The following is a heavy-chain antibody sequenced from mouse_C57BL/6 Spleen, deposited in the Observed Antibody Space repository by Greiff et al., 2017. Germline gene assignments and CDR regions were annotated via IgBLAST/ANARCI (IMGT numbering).Heavy chain of an antibody. J-gene: IGHJ3*01. CDR1: GFSLTSYG. V-gene: IGHV2-6*01. Sequence: VKLQESGPGLVAPSQSLSITCTVSGFSLTSYGVDWVRQSPGKGLEWLGVIWGVGSTNYNSALKSRLSISKDNSKSQVFLKMNSLQTDDTAMYYCASERGRPWFAYWGQGTLVTVSA. D-gene: IGHD3-3*01. CDR3: ASERGRPWFAY. CDR2: IWGVGST.